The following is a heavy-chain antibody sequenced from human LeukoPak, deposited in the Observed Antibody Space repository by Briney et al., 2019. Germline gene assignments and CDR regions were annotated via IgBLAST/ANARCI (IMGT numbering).Heavy chain of an antibody. D-gene: IGHD1-1*01. Sequence: RLQGRVTITRDTSASTAYMELSSLRSEDTAVYYCARLHWSDDAPYFDYWGQGTLVTVSS. J-gene: IGHJ4*02. CDR3: ARLHWSDDAPYFDY. V-gene: IGHV1-3*01.